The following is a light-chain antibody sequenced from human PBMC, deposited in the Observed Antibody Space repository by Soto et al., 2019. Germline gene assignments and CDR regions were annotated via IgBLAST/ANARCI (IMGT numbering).Light chain of an antibody. CDR3: LQHFHYSCA. CDR1: QDIRNS. V-gene: IGKV1-17*01. J-gene: IGKJ1*01. CDR2: AAS. Sequence: DIQMTQSPSSLSASVGDRVTITCRASQDIRNSLGWYQQKPGKAPKRLIYAASSLQSGVPSRFSGSRSGTEFTLTINSLQPEDFATYYCLQHFHYSCAFGQGTKVEIK.